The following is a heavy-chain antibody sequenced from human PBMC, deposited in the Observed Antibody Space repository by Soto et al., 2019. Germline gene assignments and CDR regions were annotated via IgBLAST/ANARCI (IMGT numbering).Heavy chain of an antibody. CDR2: ISWNSGGI. Sequence: EVQLVESGGGLVQPGRSLRLSCAASGFTLDDFALHWVRQVPGKGLEWVSGISWNSGGIRYADSVKGRFTISRDNAKKSLYLQMDSLKSEDSALYYCVKDRTWESIMYYFDHWGQGTLVTVSS. D-gene: IGHD1-26*01. V-gene: IGHV3-9*01. CDR3: VKDRTWESIMYYFDH. CDR1: GFTLDDFA. J-gene: IGHJ4*02.